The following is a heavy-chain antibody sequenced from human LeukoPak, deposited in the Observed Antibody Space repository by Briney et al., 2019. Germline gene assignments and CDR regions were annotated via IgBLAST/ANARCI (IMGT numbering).Heavy chain of an antibody. Sequence: ASETLSLTCAVSVXSINSGNGWSWVRQSPGKGLEWIGEIYHNGTPNYNPSLKSRVTISADTFKNHFSLKMTSVTAADTAVYYCATAPILRGEGGEHYKYGMDVWGQGTTVIVSS. V-gene: IGHV4-4*02. D-gene: IGHD2-2*02. CDR2: IYHNGTP. CDR1: VXSINSGNG. CDR3: ATAPILRGEGGEHYKYGMDV. J-gene: IGHJ6*02.